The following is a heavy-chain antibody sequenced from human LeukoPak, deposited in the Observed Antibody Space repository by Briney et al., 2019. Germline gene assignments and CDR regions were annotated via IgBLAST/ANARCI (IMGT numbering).Heavy chain of an antibody. J-gene: IGHJ4*02. Sequence: SETLSLTCTVSGGSISSYYWSWIRQPPGKGLAWIGYIYTSGSTNYNPSLKSRVTISVDTAKNQFSLKLSSVTAADTAVYYCATSSSWYYFDYWGQGTLVTVSS. CDR3: ATSSSWYYFDY. CDR2: IYTSGST. D-gene: IGHD6-13*01. CDR1: GGSISSYY. V-gene: IGHV4-4*09.